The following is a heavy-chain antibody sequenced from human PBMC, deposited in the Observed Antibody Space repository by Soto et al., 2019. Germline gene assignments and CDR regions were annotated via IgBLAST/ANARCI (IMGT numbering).Heavy chain of an antibody. CDR2: VYHTGRT. Sequence: ETLSLTCTVSGGSFKSGSYSWSWIRQSPGKGLEWIGYVYHTGRTSYNPSLKSRVSISMDTSKNQFSLNLDSVTAADTAVYFCARDFAYFDSWGQGTLVTVSS. V-gene: IGHV4-61*01. CDR3: ARDFAYFDS. J-gene: IGHJ4*02. CDR1: GGSFKSGSYS. D-gene: IGHD3-3*01.